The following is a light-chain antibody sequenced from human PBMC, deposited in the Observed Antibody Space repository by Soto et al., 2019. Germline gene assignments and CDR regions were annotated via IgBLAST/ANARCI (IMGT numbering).Light chain of an antibody. CDR1: QSVSSN. CDR3: QQYNNWPIT. J-gene: IGKJ5*01. CDR2: GAS. Sequence: EIVMTQYPATLSVSPGERSTLSCRASQSVSSNLAWYQQKPGQAPRLLIYGASTRATGIPARFSGSGSGTEFTLTISSLQSEDFAVYYCQQYNNWPITFGQGTRLE. V-gene: IGKV3-15*01.